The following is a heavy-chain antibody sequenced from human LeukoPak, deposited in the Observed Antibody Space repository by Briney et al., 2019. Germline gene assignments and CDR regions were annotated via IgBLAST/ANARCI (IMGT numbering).Heavy chain of an antibody. CDR3: ARDLRYCSSTSCYHSDACDL. J-gene: IGHJ3*01. CDR2: IYCSGRT. Sequence: SETLCRSRTVSGGSISSYYWSWIRQPPGKGLEWIGYIYCSGRTNYNPSLKSRVTIAVDTSKNQFSLKLSSVTAADTAVYYCARDLRYCSSTSCYHSDACDLG. CDR1: GGSISSYY. D-gene: IGHD2-2*01. V-gene: IGHV4-59*01.